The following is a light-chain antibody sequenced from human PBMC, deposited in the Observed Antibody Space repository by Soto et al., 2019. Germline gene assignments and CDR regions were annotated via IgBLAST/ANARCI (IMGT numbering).Light chain of an antibody. J-gene: IGKJ1*01. Sequence: DLQLTQSPSSLSASVGDRVTITCRASQSISTFLNWYHQKPGKAPRLLIYAASTLQSGVPSRFSGSGSGTDFTLTISSLQPEDFATYFCQQNYSPPWTFGQGTKVDIK. CDR3: QQNYSPPWT. CDR1: QSISTF. CDR2: AAS. V-gene: IGKV1-39*01.